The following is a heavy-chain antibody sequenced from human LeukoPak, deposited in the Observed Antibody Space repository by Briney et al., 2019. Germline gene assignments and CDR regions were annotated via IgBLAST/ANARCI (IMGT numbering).Heavy chain of an antibody. CDR3: AGLRGYSYGYGYDY. D-gene: IGHD5-18*01. CDR1: GYTFTGYY. J-gene: IGHJ4*02. CDR2: INPNSGGT. V-gene: IGHV1-2*02. Sequence: GASVKVSCKASGYTFTGYYMHWVRQAPGQGLEWMGWINPNSGGTNYAQKFQGRVTMTRDTSISTAYMELSRLRSDDTAVYYCAGLRGYSYGYGYDYWGQGTLVTVSS.